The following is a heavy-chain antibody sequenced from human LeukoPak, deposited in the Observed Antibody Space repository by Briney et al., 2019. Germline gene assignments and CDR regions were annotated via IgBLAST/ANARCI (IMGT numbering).Heavy chain of an antibody. CDR2: IYSGGKT. V-gene: IGHV3-53*01. J-gene: IGHJ3*02. CDR1: GLFVSSDY. Sequence: GGSLRLSCAVSGLFVSSDYMTWVRQAPGKGLEWVSLIYSGGKTYYTDSVKGRFTISRDNSNKTLFLQMNGLRAEDTAVYYCARVRGDSRGNALDIWGQGTMVTVS. D-gene: IGHD2-15*01. CDR3: ARVRGDSRGNALDI.